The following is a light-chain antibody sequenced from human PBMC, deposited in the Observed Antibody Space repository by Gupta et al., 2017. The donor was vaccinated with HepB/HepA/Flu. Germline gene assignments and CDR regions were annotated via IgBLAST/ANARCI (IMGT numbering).Light chain of an antibody. CDR1: QSGSSSY. CDR2: GAS. J-gene: IGKJ1*01. CDR3: QQNVSSPRT. Sequence: ESVLTQSPGTLSLSPGERATLSCRASQSGSSSYLAWYQQKPGQAPRLLIYGASNRATGIPDRFSGSGSGTDFTLTISRLEPEDFAVYYCQQNVSSPRTFGQGTKVEIK. V-gene: IGKV3-20*01.